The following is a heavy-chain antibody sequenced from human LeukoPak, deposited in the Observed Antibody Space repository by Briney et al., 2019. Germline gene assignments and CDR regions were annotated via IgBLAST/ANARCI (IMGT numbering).Heavy chain of an antibody. CDR3: TRKTPGRAPFDY. Sequence: PGGSLRLSCLASGFTFSIYAMDWVRQAPGQGLKWVSAVGTGADTYYADSVRGRFTISRDNSKNTLYLQMDSLRAEDTAIYYCTRKTPGRAPFDYWDQGTLVTVSS. V-gene: IGHV3-23*01. CDR1: GFTFSIYA. D-gene: IGHD2-15*01. J-gene: IGHJ4*02. CDR2: VGTGADT.